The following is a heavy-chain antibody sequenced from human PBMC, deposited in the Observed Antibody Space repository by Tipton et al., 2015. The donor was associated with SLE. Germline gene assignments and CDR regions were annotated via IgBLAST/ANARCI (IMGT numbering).Heavy chain of an antibody. CDR2: IPHHEKNQ. CDR1: GFSFRRNG. Sequence: GSLRLSRAASGFSFRRNGMHWVRQAPGKGLEWVAFIPHHEKNQYYADSVKGRFTISRDDSKNTLYLQMNSLRAEDTAVYYCAKLSGTVPVDYWGRGTLVTVSS. D-gene: IGHD1-14*01. V-gene: IGHV3-30*02. CDR3: AKLSGTVPVDY. J-gene: IGHJ4*02.